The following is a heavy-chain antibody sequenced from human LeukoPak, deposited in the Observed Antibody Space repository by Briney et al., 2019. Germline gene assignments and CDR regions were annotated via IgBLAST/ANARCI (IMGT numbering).Heavy chain of an antibody. CDR3: AKARRPGIAAAGMDY. D-gene: IGHD6-13*01. V-gene: IGHV3-23*01. CDR1: GFTFSSYA. CDR2: ISGSGGST. J-gene: IGHJ4*02. Sequence: GGSLRLSCAASGFTFSSYAMSWVRQAPGRGLEWVSAISGSGGSTYYADSVKGRFTISRDNSKNTLYLQMNSLRAEDTAVYYCAKARRPGIAAAGMDYWGQGTLVTVSS.